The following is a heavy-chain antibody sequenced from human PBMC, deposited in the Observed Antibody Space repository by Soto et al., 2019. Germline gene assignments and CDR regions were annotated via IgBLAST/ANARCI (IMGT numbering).Heavy chain of an antibody. Sequence: PSETLSLTCAVYGGSFSGYYWSWIRQPPGKGLEWIGEINHSGSTNYNPSLKSRVTISVDTSKNQFSLKLSSVTAADTAVYYCARGWGPNSSWYRRSYYYYGMDVWGQGTTVTSP. V-gene: IGHV4-34*01. CDR2: INHSGST. CDR3: ARGWGPNSSWYRRSYYYYGMDV. CDR1: GGSFSGYY. D-gene: IGHD6-13*01. J-gene: IGHJ6*02.